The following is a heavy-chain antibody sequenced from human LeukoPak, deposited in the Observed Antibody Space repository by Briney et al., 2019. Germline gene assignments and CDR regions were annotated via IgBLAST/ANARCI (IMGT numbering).Heavy chain of an antibody. CDR3: AKDLVPGVAVAGTGFDS. V-gene: IGHV3-23*01. CDR1: GFTFSTYA. Sequence: GGSLRLSCAASGFTFSTYAVSWVRLAPGKGLDWVSAISGRGGNPYYADSVKGRFSISRDNSKNTVFLQMNSLRAEDTAVYHCAKDLVPGVAVAGTGFDSWGQGTLVTVSS. CDR2: ISGRGGNP. J-gene: IGHJ4*02. D-gene: IGHD6-19*01.